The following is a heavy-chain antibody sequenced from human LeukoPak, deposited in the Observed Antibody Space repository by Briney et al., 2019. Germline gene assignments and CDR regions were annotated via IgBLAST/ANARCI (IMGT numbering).Heavy chain of an antibody. J-gene: IGHJ3*02. D-gene: IGHD2-15*01. Sequence: GGSLRLSCAASGFTFSSYGMHWVRQAPGKGLEWVAVISYDGSNKYYADSVKGRFTISRDNSKNTLYLQMNSLRAEDTAVYYCAKERLGYCSGGSCSDAFDIWGQGTMVTVSS. V-gene: IGHV3-30*18. CDR3: AKERLGYCSGGSCSDAFDI. CDR2: ISYDGSNK. CDR1: GFTFSSYG.